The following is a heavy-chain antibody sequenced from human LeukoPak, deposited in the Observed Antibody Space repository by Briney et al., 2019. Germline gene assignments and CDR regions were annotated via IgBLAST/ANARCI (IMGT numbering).Heavy chain of an antibody. J-gene: IGHJ3*02. CDR2: INPNSGGT. V-gene: IGHV1-2*02. CDR1: GYTFTGYY. D-gene: IGHD3-10*01. CDR3: ARDLAGSGSDDAFDI. Sequence: ASVKVSCKASGYTFTGYYMHWVRQAPGQGLEWMGWINPNSGGTNYAQKFQGRVTMTRDTSISTAYMELSRLRSDDTAVYHCARDLAGSGSDDAFDIWGQGTMVTVSS.